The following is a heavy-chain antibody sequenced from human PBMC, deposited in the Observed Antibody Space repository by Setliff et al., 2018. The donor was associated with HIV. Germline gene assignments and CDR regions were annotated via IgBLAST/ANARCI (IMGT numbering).Heavy chain of an antibody. CDR3: ARDQIRSRYYYYYTDV. J-gene: IGHJ6*03. Sequence: PGGSLRLSCTASGFTLDSYWVSWVRQAPGKGLQWVSYISSSSSTKYYADSVKGRFTIPRDNAKNSLYLHMNTLRADDTAVYFCARDQIRSRYYYYYTDVWGKGTPVTVSS. V-gene: IGHV3-48*01. D-gene: IGHD3-3*01. CDR1: GFTLDSYW. CDR2: ISSSSSTK.